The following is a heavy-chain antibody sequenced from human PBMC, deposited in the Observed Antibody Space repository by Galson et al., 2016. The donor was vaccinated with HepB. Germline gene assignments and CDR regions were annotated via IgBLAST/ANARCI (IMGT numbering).Heavy chain of an antibody. CDR3: ARAAVVPGARVVFEP. CDR2: IYHTGTS. CDR1: GASINTSNW. Sequence: SETLSLTCTVSGASINTSNWWTWVRQAPGKGLGWIGEIYHTGTSNNNPFLNSRFTLSIDKSRNQFSLNPNSVSAADTAVYYCARAAVVPGARVVFEPWGQGTPVTVSS. V-gene: IGHV4-4*02. J-gene: IGHJ5*02. D-gene: IGHD2-2*01.